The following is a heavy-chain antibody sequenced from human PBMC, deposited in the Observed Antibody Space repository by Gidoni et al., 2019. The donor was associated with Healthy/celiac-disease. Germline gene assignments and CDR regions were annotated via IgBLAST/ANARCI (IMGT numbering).Heavy chain of an antibody. V-gene: IGHV3-48*03. CDR2: ISSSGSTI. J-gene: IGHJ4*02. CDR1: GFTFSSYE. D-gene: IGHD1-26*01. CDR3: ARDSGSYFRWDY. Sequence: EVQLVESGGGLVQPGGSLRLSCAASGFTFSSYEMNWVRQAPGKGLEWVSYISSSGSTIYYADSVKGRFTISRDNAKNSLYLQMNSLRAEDTAVYYCARDSGSYFRWDYWGQGTLVTVSS.